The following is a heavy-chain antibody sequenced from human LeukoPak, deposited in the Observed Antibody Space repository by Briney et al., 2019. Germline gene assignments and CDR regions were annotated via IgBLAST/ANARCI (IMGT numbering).Heavy chain of an antibody. CDR3: ARVGIAARPRERLDP. J-gene: IGHJ5*02. V-gene: IGHV4-30-4*08. CDR1: GGSISSGDYY. Sequence: SETLSLTCTVSGGSISSGDYYWSWIRQPPGKGLEWIGYIYYSGSTYYNPSLKSRVTISVDTSKNQFSLKLSSVTAADTAVYYCARVGIAARPRERLDPWGQGTLVTVSS. CDR2: IYYSGST. D-gene: IGHD6-6*01.